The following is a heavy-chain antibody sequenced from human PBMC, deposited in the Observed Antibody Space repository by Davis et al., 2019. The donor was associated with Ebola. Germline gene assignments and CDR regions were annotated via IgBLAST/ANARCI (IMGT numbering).Heavy chain of an antibody. Sequence: GESLKISCAASGFTFSSYAMSWVRQAPGKGLEWVSAISGSGGSTCNADSVKGRFTISRDNSKNTLYLQMNSLRAEDTAVYYCARGRGRPVYSSSWTSFDYWGQGTLVTVSS. CDR3: ARGRGRPVYSSSWTSFDY. J-gene: IGHJ4*02. CDR2: ISGSGGST. D-gene: IGHD6-13*01. CDR1: GFTFSSYA. V-gene: IGHV3-23*01.